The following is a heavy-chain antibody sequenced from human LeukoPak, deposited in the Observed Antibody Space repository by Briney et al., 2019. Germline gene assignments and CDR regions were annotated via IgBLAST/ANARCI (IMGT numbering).Heavy chain of an antibody. Sequence: SETLSLTCTVSGGSISSYYWSWIRQSSGKGLEWIGYISYSGSTNYNPSLRSRVTISVDTSKNQFSLKLSSVTAADTAVYYCARHGTSSYYYYAMDVWGQGTTVTVSS. CDR2: ISYSGST. J-gene: IGHJ6*02. D-gene: IGHD1-1*01. V-gene: IGHV4-59*08. CDR3: ARHGTSSYYYYAMDV. CDR1: GGSISSYY.